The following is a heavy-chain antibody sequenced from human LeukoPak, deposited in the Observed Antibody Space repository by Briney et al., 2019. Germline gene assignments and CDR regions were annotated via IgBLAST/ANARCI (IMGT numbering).Heavy chain of an antibody. D-gene: IGHD6-19*01. V-gene: IGHV3-7*01. Sequence: GGSLRLSCAASGFTFSSYWMSWVRQAPGKGLEWVANIKQDGSEKYYVDSVKGRFTISRDNAKNSLYLQMNSLRAEDTAVYYCASRRSGWPNDAFDIWGQGTMVTVTS. CDR2: IKQDGSEK. CDR3: ASRRSGWPNDAFDI. CDR1: GFTFSSYW. J-gene: IGHJ3*02.